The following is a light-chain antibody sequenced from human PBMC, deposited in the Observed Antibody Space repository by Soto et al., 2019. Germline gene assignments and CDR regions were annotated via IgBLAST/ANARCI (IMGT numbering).Light chain of an antibody. V-gene: IGKV1-39*01. CDR1: QSISSY. CDR3: QQSYSTPPIT. Sequence: DIHMSQSPSSLSASVGYRVTITCRAGQSISSYSNWYQQKPVKAPKLLXYAASSLQRGVPSSFSGSGSGTDFTLTISSLQHEDFATYYCQQSYSTPPITFRQGTRLEIK. J-gene: IGKJ5*01. CDR2: AAS.